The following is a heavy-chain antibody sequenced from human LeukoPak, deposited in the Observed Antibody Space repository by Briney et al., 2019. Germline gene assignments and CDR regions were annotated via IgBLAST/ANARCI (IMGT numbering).Heavy chain of an antibody. D-gene: IGHD6-19*01. CDR2: IYYSGST. V-gene: IGHV4-39*01. J-gene: IGHJ4*02. CDR1: GGSISSSSYY. Sequence: SETLSLTCTVSGGSISSSSYYWGWIRQPPGKGLEWIGSIYYSGSTYYNPSLKSRVTISVDTSKNQFSLKLSSVTAADTAVYYCASPHPSRLDPYYFDYWGQGTLVTVSS. CDR3: ASPHPSRLDPYYFDY.